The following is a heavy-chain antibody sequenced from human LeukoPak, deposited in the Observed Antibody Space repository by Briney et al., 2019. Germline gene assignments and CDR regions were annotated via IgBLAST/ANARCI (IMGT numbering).Heavy chain of an antibody. D-gene: IGHD1-26*01. V-gene: IGHV3-23*01. CDR1: GFTFSSYA. J-gene: IGHJ4*02. CDR2: ISGSGGST. CDR3: AKAFSGTLEFDY. Sequence: GGSLRLSCAASGFTFSSYAMSWVRQAPGKGLEWVSTISGSGGSTNYADSVKGRFTISRDNSKNTLYLQVNSLRAEDTAVYYCAKAFSGTLEFDYWGQGTLVTVSS.